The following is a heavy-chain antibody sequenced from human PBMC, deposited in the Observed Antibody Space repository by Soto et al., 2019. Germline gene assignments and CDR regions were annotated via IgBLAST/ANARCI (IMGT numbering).Heavy chain of an antibody. Sequence: PSETLSLTCAVSGYSISRSNWWGWIRQPPGKGLEWIGYIYYSGTTYYNPSLKSRVTMSVDTSKNQFSLKLTSVTAVDTAVYYSARGEIQGPIDYWGQGTLVTVSS. J-gene: IGHJ4*02. V-gene: IGHV4-28*03. CDR3: ARGEIQGPIDY. CDR2: IYYSGTT. D-gene: IGHD1-26*01. CDR1: GYSISRSNW.